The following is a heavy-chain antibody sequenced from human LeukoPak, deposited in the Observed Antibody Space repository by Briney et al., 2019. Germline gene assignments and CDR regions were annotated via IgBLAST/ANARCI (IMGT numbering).Heavy chain of an antibody. CDR1: GFTFDDYA. CDR2: ISWNSGSI. J-gene: IGHJ3*02. D-gene: IGHD6-19*01. Sequence: GGSLRLSCAASGFTFDDYAMHWVRQAPGKGLEWVSGISWNSGSIGYADSVKGRFTISRDNAKNSLYLQMNSLRAKDTALYHCAKVDQSSIAVAGSGAFDIWGQGTMVTVSS. V-gene: IGHV3-9*01. CDR3: AKVDQSSIAVAGSGAFDI.